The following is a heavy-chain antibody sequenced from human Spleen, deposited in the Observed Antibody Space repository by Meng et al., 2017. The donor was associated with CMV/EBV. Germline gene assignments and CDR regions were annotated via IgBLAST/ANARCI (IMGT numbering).Heavy chain of an antibody. D-gene: IGHD1-14*01. Sequence: SCKTSGYTFVDYSMHWVRQAAGQGLEWMRHINPNSGYAEYAQKFQGRVTMTRDKSITTVYMEVRGLTSDDTAVYYCARDVPGKGFDTWGQGTLVTVSS. CDR3: ARDVPGKGFDT. CDR1: GYTFVDYS. J-gene: IGHJ5*02. V-gene: IGHV1-2*06. CDR2: INPNSGYA.